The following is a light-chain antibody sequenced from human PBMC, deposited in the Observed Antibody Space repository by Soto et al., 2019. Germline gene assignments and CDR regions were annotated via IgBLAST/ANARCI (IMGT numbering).Light chain of an antibody. CDR3: QQYGSSPRT. CDR2: GAS. V-gene: IGKV3-20*01. J-gene: IGKJ1*01. Sequence: EIVLTQSPGTLSLSPGERATLSFRAIQSVNNNYLAWYQQKPGQAPRLLIYGASSRATGIPDRFSGSGSGTDFTLTISRLEPEDFAVYYCQQYGSSPRTFGQGTKVDIK. CDR1: QSVNNNY.